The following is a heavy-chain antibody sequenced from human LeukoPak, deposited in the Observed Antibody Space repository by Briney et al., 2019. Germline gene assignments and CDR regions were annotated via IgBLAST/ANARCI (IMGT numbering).Heavy chain of an antibody. Sequence: SETLSLTRTVSGYSISSGYYCGWVRQPPGKGLEGSGSIYQTGTTYFSPSLKSRVTMSVDPSKNQFSLRLISVTAADTAVYYCARDPYCSNGVCRGPFDYWGQGTLVTVSS. CDR1: GYSISSGYY. J-gene: IGHJ4*02. V-gene: IGHV4-38-2*02. CDR3: ARDPYCSNGVCRGPFDY. D-gene: IGHD2-8*01. CDR2: IYQTGTT.